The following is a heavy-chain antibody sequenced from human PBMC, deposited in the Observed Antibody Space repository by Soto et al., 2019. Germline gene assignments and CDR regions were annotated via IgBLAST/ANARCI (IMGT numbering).Heavy chain of an antibody. CDR3: AKGGSAYSYDRPLQYYSCGIDA. J-gene: IGHJ6*04. CDR2: LSFDGSKK. V-gene: IGHV3-30*18. D-gene: IGHD3-22*01. Sequence: GGSLRLSCAASGVVFSRYGMHWVRQAPGKGLEWVAVLSFDGSKKYYADSVKGRFTISRDNPESTLYLRMNSVRVEDTAVYYCAKGGSAYSYDRPLQYYSCGIDAWGTGPTVTVSS. CDR1: GVVFSRYG.